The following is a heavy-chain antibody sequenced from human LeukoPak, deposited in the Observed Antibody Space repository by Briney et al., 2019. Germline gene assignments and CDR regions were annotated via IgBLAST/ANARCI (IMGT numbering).Heavy chain of an antibody. CDR3: ARESYGDLDY. CDR2: ISYDGSNK. D-gene: IGHD4-17*01. Sequence: GGSLRLSCAASGFTFSSYAMHWVRQAPGKGLEWVAVISYDGSNKYYADSVKGRFTISRDNAKNSLYLQMNSLRAEDTAVYYCARESYGDLDYWGQGTLVTVSS. J-gene: IGHJ4*02. CDR1: GFTFSSYA. V-gene: IGHV3-30*04.